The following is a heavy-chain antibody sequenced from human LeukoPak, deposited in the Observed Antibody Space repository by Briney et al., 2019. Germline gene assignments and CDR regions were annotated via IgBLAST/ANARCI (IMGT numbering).Heavy chain of an antibody. CDR1: GYSISSGYY. CDR2: ILHSGST. CDR3: ARLYSGSFHAFDI. D-gene: IGHD1-26*01. Sequence: SETLSLTCTVSGYSISSGYYWGWIRQPPGKGLEWIGSILHSGSTYYNPSLKSRVTISADTSKNQLSLKLSSVTAADTAVYYCARLYSGSFHAFDIWGQGTMVTVSS. V-gene: IGHV4-38-2*02. J-gene: IGHJ3*02.